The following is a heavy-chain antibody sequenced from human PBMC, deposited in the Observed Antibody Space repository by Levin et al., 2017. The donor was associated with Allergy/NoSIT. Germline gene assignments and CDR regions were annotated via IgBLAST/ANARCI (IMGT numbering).Heavy chain of an antibody. J-gene: IGHJ4*02. D-gene: IGHD1-1*01. CDR2: IYSDGTI. CDR3: ARTTGAIDY. CDR1: GFTVSSNY. V-gene: IGHV3-53*01. Sequence: GGSLRLSCAVSGFTVSSNYMSWVRQAPGKGLEWVSLIYSDGTIYHSDSVQGRFSISRDNSRNTLYLQMSSLTAEDTAVYYCARTTGAIDYWGQGALVTVSS.